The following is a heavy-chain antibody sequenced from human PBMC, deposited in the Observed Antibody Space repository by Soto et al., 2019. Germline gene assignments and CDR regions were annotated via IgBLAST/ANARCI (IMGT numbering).Heavy chain of an antibody. CDR3: AKNRDFDDIVVVPTTIVYYNYGMDV. CDR1: GFTFRSYG. CDR2: ISYDGTTN. V-gene: IGHV3-30*18. D-gene: IGHD2-2*01. J-gene: IGHJ6*02. Sequence: PGGSLRLSCAASGFTFRSYGMHWVRQAPGKGLEWVAVISYDGTTNNYADSVKGRFTISRDNSKNTLYLQMNSLRAEDTAVYYCAKNRDFDDIVVVPTTIVYYNYGMDVWGQGTTVTVSS.